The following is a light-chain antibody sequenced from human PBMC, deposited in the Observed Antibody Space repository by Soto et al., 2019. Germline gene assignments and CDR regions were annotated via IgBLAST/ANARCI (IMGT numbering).Light chain of an antibody. Sequence: EIVMTQSPATLPVSPGERATLSCMASQSIGSNLAWYQQKPGQSPRLVISGASTRATGISARFSGSGSGTEFTLTISSLQSEDFAVYYCQQHNNWPYTFGQGTKLEIK. CDR2: GAS. CDR1: QSIGSN. J-gene: IGKJ2*01. V-gene: IGKV3-15*01. CDR3: QQHNNWPYT.